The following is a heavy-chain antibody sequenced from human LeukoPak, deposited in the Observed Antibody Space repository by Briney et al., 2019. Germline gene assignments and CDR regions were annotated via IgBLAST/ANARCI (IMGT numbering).Heavy chain of an antibody. CDR1: GGSFSGYY. J-gene: IGHJ6*02. Sequence: SETLSLTCAVYGGSFSGYYWSWIRQPPGKGLEWIGENNHSGSTNYNPSLKSRVTISVDTSKNQFSLKLSSVTAADTAVYYCARGRGSSSGWYYYYGMDVWGQGTTVTVSS. CDR3: ARGRGSSSGWYYYYGMDV. V-gene: IGHV4-34*01. D-gene: IGHD6-19*01. CDR2: NNHSGST.